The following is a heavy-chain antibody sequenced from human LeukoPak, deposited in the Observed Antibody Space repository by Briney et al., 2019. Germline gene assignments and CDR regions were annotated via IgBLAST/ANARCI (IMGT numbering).Heavy chain of an antibody. CDR2: IYYSGST. CDR1: GGSISSGDYY. V-gene: IGHV4-61*08. CDR3: ARVVPAAMGQWLVAFDY. D-gene: IGHD2-2*01. J-gene: IGHJ4*02. Sequence: PSETLSLTCTVSGGSISSGDYYWSWIRQPPGKGLEWIGYIYYSGSTNYNPSLKSRVTISVDTSKNQFSLKLSSVTAADTAVYYCARVVPAAMGQWLVAFDYWGQGTLVTVSS.